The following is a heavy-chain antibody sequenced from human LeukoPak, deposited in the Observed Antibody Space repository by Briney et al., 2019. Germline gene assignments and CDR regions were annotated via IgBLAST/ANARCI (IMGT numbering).Heavy chain of an antibody. D-gene: IGHD3-3*02. V-gene: IGHV4-39*07. Sequence: SETLSLTCTVSGGSISSSSYYWGWIRQPPGKGLEWIGSIYYSGSTYYNPSLKSRVTMSVDTSKNQFSLKLSSVTAADTAVYYCARTISLRPYYFDYWGQGTLVTVSS. CDR1: GGSISSSSYY. J-gene: IGHJ4*02. CDR2: IYYSGST. CDR3: ARTISLRPYYFDY.